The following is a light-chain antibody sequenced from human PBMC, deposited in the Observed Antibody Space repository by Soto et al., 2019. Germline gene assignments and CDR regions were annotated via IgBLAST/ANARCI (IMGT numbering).Light chain of an antibody. CDR1: QGISSW. CDR3: QQANSFPIT. Sequence: IQMTQSTSSVSASVGDRVTITCRASQGISSWLAWYQKKPGKAPNLLIYAASSLQSGVPSRFSGSESGTDFTLTISSLQPEDCAIYFCQQANSFPITFGQGTRLEIK. CDR2: AAS. V-gene: IGKV1-12*01. J-gene: IGKJ5*01.